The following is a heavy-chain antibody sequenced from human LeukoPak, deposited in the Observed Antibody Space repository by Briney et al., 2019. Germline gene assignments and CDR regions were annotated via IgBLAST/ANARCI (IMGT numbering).Heavy chain of an antibody. J-gene: IGHJ4*02. V-gene: IGHV3-7*02. CDR3: AKYYASGTYAVDY. CDR2: IKEDGSEK. D-gene: IGHD3-10*01. CDR1: GFPFSSYW. Sequence: PGGSLRLSCAASGFPFSSYWMSWVRQTLGKGLEWVANIKEDGSEKYYVDSVKGRFTISRDNAKNTLYLQMNSLKVEDTAVYYCAKYYASGTYAVDYWGQGTLVTVSS.